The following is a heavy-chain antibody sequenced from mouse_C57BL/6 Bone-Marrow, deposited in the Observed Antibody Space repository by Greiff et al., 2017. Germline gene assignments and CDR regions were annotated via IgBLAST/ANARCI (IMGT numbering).Heavy chain of an antibody. CDR2: IYPGSGST. V-gene: IGHV1-55*01. Sequence: VQLQQPGAELVKPGASVKMSCKASGYTFTSYWITWVKQRPGQGLEWIGDIYPGSGSTNYNEKFKSKATLTVDKSSSTAYMQLSSLTSEGSAVYYCAGEGIYYDYHWYFDVWGTGTTVTVSS. CDR3: AGEGIYYDYHWYFDV. J-gene: IGHJ1*03. D-gene: IGHD2-4*01. CDR1: GYTFTSYW.